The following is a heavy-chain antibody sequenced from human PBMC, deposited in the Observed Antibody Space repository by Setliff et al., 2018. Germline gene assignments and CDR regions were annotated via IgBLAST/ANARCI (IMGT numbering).Heavy chain of an antibody. D-gene: IGHD3-3*01. CDR1: VYSISRDCH. CDR3: ARDGGRTIFGVVEGSDY. Sequence: SETLSLTCAVSVYSISRDCHWGWIRQPPGKGLEWIGSIYYSGNTYYNASLKGRVTISGDTSKNQFSLKLSSVTAADTAVYYCARDGGRTIFGVVEGSDYWGQGTLVTVSS. J-gene: IGHJ4*02. V-gene: IGHV4-38-2*02. CDR2: IYYSGNT.